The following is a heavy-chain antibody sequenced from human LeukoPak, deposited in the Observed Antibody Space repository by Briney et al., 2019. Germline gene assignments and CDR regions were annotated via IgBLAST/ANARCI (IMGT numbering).Heavy chain of an antibody. Sequence: GGSLRLSCAASGFTFSSYAMSWVRQAPGRGLEWVSAISGSGGSTYYADSVKGRFTISRDNSKNTLYLQMNSLRAEDTAVYYCADSSSWYFPYYWGQGTLVTVSS. CDR3: ADSSSWYFPYY. J-gene: IGHJ4*02. CDR1: GFTFSSYA. CDR2: ISGSGGST. D-gene: IGHD6-13*01. V-gene: IGHV3-23*01.